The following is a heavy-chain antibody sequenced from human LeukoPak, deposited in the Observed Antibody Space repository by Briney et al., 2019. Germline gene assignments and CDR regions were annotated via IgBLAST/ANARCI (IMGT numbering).Heavy chain of an antibody. CDR1: GFTFSSYS. CDR2: ISSGSSYI. J-gene: IGHJ4*02. D-gene: IGHD3-22*01. Sequence: PGGSLRLSCAASGFTFSSYSMNWVRQAPGKGLEWVSSISSGSSYIYYADSVKGRFTISRDNAKNSLYLQMNSLRAEDTAVYYCARDMAPDYYDSSGYSQVGDYWGQGTLVTVSS. V-gene: IGHV3-21*01. CDR3: ARDMAPDYYDSSGYSQVGDY.